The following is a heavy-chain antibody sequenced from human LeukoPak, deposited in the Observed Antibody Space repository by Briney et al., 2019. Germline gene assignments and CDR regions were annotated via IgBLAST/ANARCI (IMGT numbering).Heavy chain of an antibody. CDR2: INHSGST. D-gene: IGHD3-16*01. J-gene: IGHJ4*02. CDR3: ARAGGLRWPLRRAYYFDY. Sequence: PSETLSLTCAVYGGSFSGYYWSWIRPPPGKGLEWIGEINHSGSTNYNPSLKSRVTISVDTSKNQFSLKLSSVTAADTAVYYCARAGGLRWPLRRAYYFDYWGQGTLVTVSS. CDR1: GGSFSGYY. V-gene: IGHV4-34*01.